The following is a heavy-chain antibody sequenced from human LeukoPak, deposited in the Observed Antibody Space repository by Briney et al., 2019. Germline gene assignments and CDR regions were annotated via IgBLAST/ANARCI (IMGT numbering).Heavy chain of an antibody. CDR3: ASYCGGDCYFAFDI. J-gene: IGHJ3*02. Sequence: SETLSLTCAVSGYSISSGYYWGWIRQPPGKGLEWIGSMYHSGNTYNNPSLKSRVTISLDTSKNQFSLRLSSVTAADTAVYYCASYCGGDCYFAFDIWGRGTMVTVSS. V-gene: IGHV4-38-2*01. CDR2: MYHSGNT. CDR1: GYSISSGYY. D-gene: IGHD2-21*02.